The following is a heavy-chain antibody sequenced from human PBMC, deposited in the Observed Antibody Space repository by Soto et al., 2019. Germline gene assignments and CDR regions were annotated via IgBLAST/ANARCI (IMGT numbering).Heavy chain of an antibody. CDR2: IYYSGST. CDR1: GGSISSSSYY. Sequence: SETLSLTCTVSGGSISSSSYYWGWIRQPPGKGLEWIGSIYYSGSTYYNPSLKSRVTISVDTSKNQFSLKLSSVTAADTAVYYCARLKGMTTVTTWRDYYYYYMDVWGKGTTVTVSS. J-gene: IGHJ6*03. D-gene: IGHD4-17*01. CDR3: ARLKGMTTVTTWRDYYYYYMDV. V-gene: IGHV4-39*01.